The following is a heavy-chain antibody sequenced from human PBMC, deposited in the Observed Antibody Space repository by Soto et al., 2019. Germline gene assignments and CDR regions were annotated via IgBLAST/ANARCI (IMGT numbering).Heavy chain of an antibody. CDR1: GGSISSSSYY. Sequence: PSETLSLTCTVSGGSISSSSYYWNWIRQPAGKGLEWIGRVYSSGSAKYKPSLKSRVTMSVDTSKSQFSLRLNSVTAADAAVYYCARENYYYDTSGYYYVFDYWGQGTLVTVSS. D-gene: IGHD3-22*01. J-gene: IGHJ4*02. V-gene: IGHV4-61*02. CDR2: VYSSGSA. CDR3: ARENYYYDTSGYYYVFDY.